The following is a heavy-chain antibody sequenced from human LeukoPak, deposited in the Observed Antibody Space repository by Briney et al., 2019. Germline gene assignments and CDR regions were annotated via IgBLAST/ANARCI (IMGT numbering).Heavy chain of an antibody. Sequence: GGSLRLSCAASGFTFSDYWMTWVRQAPGKGLEWVANIKPDGSEMWYVDSVRGRFTISRDNARNSLYLQMNGLRADDTAVYYCARGVGTGNYYAYWGQGTLSPSPQ. V-gene: IGHV3-7*01. CDR1: GFTFSDYW. D-gene: IGHD1-1*01. CDR3: ARGVGTGNYYAY. CDR2: IKPDGSEM. J-gene: IGHJ4*02.